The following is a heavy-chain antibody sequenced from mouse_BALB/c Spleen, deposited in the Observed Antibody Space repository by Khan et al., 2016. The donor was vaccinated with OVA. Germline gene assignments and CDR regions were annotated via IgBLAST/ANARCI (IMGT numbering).Heavy chain of an antibody. CDR3: AGNYYGNYYFDY. V-gene: IGHV3-6*02. CDR1: GYSITSGYY. D-gene: IGHD2-1*01. Sequence: EVQLVQSGPGLVKPSQSLSLTCSVTGYSITSGYYWNLIRQSPGNKLEWMGYISYDGSNNYNPSLKNRISITRDTSKNPFFLKLNSVTTEDTATYYCAGNYYGNYYFDYWGQGTTLTVSS. J-gene: IGHJ2*01. CDR2: ISYDGSN.